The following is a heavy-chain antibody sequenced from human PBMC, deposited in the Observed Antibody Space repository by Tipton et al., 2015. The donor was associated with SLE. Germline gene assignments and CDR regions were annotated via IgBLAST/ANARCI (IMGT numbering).Heavy chain of an antibody. D-gene: IGHD5-12*01. Sequence: SLRLSCAASGFTCSNAWMSWVRQAPGKGLEWVGRIKSKTDGGTTDHAAPVKCRFTISREDSKKHAVLQMNSLKTEDTAVYYCTTWILWGQGTLVTVSS. J-gene: IGHJ4*02. CDR1: GFTCSNAW. CDR3: TTWIL. CDR2: IKSKTDGGTT. V-gene: IGHV3-15*01.